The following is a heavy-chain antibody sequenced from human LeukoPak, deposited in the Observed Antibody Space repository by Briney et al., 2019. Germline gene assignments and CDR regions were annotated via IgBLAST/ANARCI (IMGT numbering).Heavy chain of an antibody. CDR2: ISDSGISK. V-gene: IGHV3-23*01. D-gene: IGHD2-2*01. CDR3: AKYNHPSTKPYCSSTSCHPMDV. J-gene: IGHJ6*03. CDR1: GFTFRSFA. Sequence: GGSLRLSCAASGFTFRSFAMSWVRQAPGKGLEWVSAISDSGISKYFADSVKGRFTISRDNSKNTLYLQMNSLRAEDTAVYYCAKYNHPSTKPYCSSTSCHPMDVWGKGTTVTVSS.